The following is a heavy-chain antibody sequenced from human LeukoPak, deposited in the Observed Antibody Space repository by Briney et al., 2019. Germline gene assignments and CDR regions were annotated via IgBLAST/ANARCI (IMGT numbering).Heavy chain of an antibody. J-gene: IGHJ4*02. D-gene: IGHD5-18*01. CDR3: ARNKKGDRYTYGHDY. Sequence: GGSLRLSCAASGFTFSSYEMNWVRQAPGKGLEWVSYISSSGGTIYYADSVKGRFTISRDNAKNSLYLQMNSLRAEDTAVYYCARNKKGDRYTYGHDYWGQGTLVTVSS. CDR1: GFTFSSYE. V-gene: IGHV3-48*03. CDR2: ISSSGGTI.